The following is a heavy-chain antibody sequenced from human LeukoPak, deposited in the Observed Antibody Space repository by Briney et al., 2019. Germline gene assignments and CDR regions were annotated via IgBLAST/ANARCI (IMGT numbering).Heavy chain of an antibody. CDR3: ARDWSSGYSTIFDY. CDR1: GYSFTNYA. V-gene: IGHV7-4-1*02. Sequence: ASVKVSCKASGYSFTNYAMNWVRQAPGQGLEWMGWINTNTGNPTYAQGFTGRFVFSLDTSVSTAYLQISSLKAEDTAVYYCARDWSSGYSTIFDYWGQGTLVTVSS. J-gene: IGHJ4*02. D-gene: IGHD3-22*01. CDR2: INTNTGNP.